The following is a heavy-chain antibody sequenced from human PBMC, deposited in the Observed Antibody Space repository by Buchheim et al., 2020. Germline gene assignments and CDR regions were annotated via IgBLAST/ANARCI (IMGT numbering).Heavy chain of an antibody. J-gene: IGHJ6*03. CDR3: AKVGAYSSSWYIYYYYMDV. CDR1: GFTFSSYG. V-gene: IGHV3-30*18. Sequence: QVQLVESGGGVVQPGRSLRLSCAASGFTFSSYGMHWVRQAPGKGLEWVAVISYDGSNKYYADSVKGRFTISRDNSKNTLYLQMNSLRAEDTAVYYCAKVGAYSSSWYIYYYYMDVWGKGT. CDR2: ISYDGSNK. D-gene: IGHD6-13*01.